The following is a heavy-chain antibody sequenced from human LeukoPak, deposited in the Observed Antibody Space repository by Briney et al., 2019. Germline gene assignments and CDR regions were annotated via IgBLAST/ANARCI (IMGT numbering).Heavy chain of an antibody. CDR2: IHYSGTT. Sequence: SETLSLTCAVSGGPISGYYWTWIRQPPGMGLEWIGYIHYSGTTKYNPSLKSRLTISVDASKSQFSLRLSSVTAADTAVYYCARVASKYYDFWSGYYQLNWFDPWGQGTLVTVSS. CDR1: GGPISGYY. V-gene: IGHV4-59*01. D-gene: IGHD3-3*01. J-gene: IGHJ5*02. CDR3: ARVASKYYDFWSGYYQLNWFDP.